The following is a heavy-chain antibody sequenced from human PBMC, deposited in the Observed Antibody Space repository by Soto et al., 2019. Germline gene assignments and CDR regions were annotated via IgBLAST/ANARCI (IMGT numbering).Heavy chain of an antibody. CDR1: GFNFDSYA. J-gene: IGHJ4*02. Sequence: EVQLLESGGGLGQPGGSLRLSCAASGFNFDSYAMGWVRQAPGKGLEWVSAISSGGNRVYYTDSVQGRFVISRDNSKNPLYLQMSSLRVEDTAVFYCAKAPHASDYAGRGFDFWGQGTLVTVSS. V-gene: IGHV3-23*01. D-gene: IGHD4-17*01. CDR2: ISSGGNRV. CDR3: AKAPHASDYAGRGFDF.